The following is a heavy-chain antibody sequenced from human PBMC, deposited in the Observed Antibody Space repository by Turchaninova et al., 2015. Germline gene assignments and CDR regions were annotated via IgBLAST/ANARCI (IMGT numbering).Heavy chain of an antibody. CDR2: TYYRSRWYN. V-gene: IGHV6-1*01. J-gene: IGHJ4*02. D-gene: IGHD1-26*01. Sequence: QVPLQQSGPGLVKPSETLSLTWAISGDSVSRSSAAWNGIRQSPSKGLEWLGRTYYRSRWYNDYALSVKSRITINSDTSENQFSLRLNSVTPEDTAVYYCARGGTYFKGFEFWGQGALVTVSS. CDR3: ARGGTYFKGFEF. CDR1: GDSVSRSSAA.